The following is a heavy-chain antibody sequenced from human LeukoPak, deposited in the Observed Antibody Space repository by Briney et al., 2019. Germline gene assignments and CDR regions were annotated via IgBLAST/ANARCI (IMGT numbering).Heavy chain of an antibody. CDR3: ARAQDFADAFDI. D-gene: IGHD2-15*01. Sequence: SETLSLTCTVSGGAISSGGYYWSWIRQHPGKGLEWIGYIYYSGSIYYNPSLKSRVTISVDTSKNQFSLKLSSVTAADTAVYYCARAQDFADAFDIWGQGTMVTVSS. J-gene: IGHJ3*02. CDR2: IYYSGSI. V-gene: IGHV4-31*03. CDR1: GGAISSGGYY.